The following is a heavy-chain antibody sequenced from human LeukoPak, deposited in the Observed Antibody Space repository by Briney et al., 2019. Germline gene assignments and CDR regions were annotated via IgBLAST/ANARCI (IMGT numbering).Heavy chain of an antibody. J-gene: IGHJ4*02. Sequence: ASVKVCCKASGYTFTGYYMFWVRQAPGQGLEWMGWINPNSGGTNYAQKFQGRVTMTRDTSISTAYMELSRLRSDDTAVYYCARDSRFGEYHFDYWGQGTLVTVSS. CDR2: INPNSGGT. V-gene: IGHV1-2*02. D-gene: IGHD3-10*01. CDR1: GYTFTGYY. CDR3: ARDSRFGEYHFDY.